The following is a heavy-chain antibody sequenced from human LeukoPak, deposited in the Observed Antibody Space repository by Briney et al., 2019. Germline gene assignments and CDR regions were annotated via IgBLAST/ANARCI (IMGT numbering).Heavy chain of an antibody. CDR3: AREQEYSYGTGYYYGMDV. CDR1: GGSISSYY. D-gene: IGHD5-18*01. CDR2: IYYSGST. Sequence: PSETLSLTCTVSGGSISSYYWSWIRQPPGKGLEWIGYIYYSGSTNYNPSLKSRVTISVDTSKNQFSLKLSSVTAADTAVYYCAREQEYSYGTGYYYGMDVWGQGTTVTVSS. J-gene: IGHJ6*02. V-gene: IGHV4-59*01.